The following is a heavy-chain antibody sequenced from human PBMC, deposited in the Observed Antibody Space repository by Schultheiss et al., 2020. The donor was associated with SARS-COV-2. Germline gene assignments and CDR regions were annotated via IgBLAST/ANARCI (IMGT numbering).Heavy chain of an antibody. CDR2: IYYSGST. Sequence: SETLSLTCTVSGGSISSGYYWGWIRQPPGKGLEWIGSIYYSGSTYYNPSLKSRVTISVDTSKNQFSLKLSSVTAADTAVYYCAGANYGSGSYSPLAWGQGTLVTISS. V-gene: IGHV4-38-2*02. D-gene: IGHD3-10*01. CDR3: AGANYGSGSYSPLA. J-gene: IGHJ4*02. CDR1: GGSISSGYY.